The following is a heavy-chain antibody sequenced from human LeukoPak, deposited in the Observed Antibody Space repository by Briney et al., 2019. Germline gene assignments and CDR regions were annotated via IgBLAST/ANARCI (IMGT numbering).Heavy chain of an antibody. CDR1: GFTFSSYS. Sequence: GGSLRLSCAASGFTFSSYSMNWVRQAPGKGLEWVSSISSSSSYIYYADSVKGRFTISRDNAKNSLYLQMNSLRAEDTAVYYCARWSQQLVPSTYYFDYWGQGTLVTVSS. CDR3: ARWSQQLVPSTYYFDY. J-gene: IGHJ4*02. CDR2: ISSSSSYI. V-gene: IGHV3-21*01. D-gene: IGHD6-13*01.